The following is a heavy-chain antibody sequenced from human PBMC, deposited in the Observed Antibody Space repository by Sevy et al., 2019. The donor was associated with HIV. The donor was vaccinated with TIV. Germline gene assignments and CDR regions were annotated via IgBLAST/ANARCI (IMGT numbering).Heavy chain of an antibody. CDR2: IKSKTDGGTT. V-gene: IGHV3-15*01. D-gene: IGHD1-26*01. Sequence: GGSLRLSCAASGFTFSNAWMSWVRQAPGKGLEWVGRIKSKTDGGTTEYAAPVKGRFTITRDDSKNTLYLQMNSLKTGDTALYYCATLKWELRLGPHFDYWGQGTLVTVSS. CDR1: GFTFSNAW. J-gene: IGHJ4*02. CDR3: ATLKWELRLGPHFDY.